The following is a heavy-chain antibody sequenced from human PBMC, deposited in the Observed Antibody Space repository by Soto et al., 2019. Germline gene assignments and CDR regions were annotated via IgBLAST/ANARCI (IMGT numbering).Heavy chain of an antibody. Sequence: SVKVSCKASGGTFRNHVFNWVRQAPGQGLEWMGGIIPIIGTPNYAQKFQGRVTITADASTSTVYLEVSSLRSQDTAAYYCARDLEFRDGNISHLDYWGQGTLVTVSS. CDR3: ARDLEFRDGNISHLDY. J-gene: IGHJ4*02. CDR2: IIPIIGTP. D-gene: IGHD3-10*01. CDR1: GGTFRNHV. V-gene: IGHV1-69*13.